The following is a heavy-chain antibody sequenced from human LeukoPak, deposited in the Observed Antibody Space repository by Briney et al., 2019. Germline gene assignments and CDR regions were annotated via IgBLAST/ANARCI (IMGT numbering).Heavy chain of an antibody. D-gene: IGHD6-19*01. CDR2: IDHSGST. J-gene: IGHJ4*02. Sequence: SESLSLTCAVSGGSISRGGYSWSWIRQPPGRGLEWIGYIDHSGSTYYNPSLKSRVTISVDRSKNQFSLKLSSVTAADTAVYYCARESRYSSGWYFDYWGQGTLVTVSS. V-gene: IGHV4-30-2*01. CDR1: GGSISRGGYS. CDR3: ARESRYSSGWYFDY.